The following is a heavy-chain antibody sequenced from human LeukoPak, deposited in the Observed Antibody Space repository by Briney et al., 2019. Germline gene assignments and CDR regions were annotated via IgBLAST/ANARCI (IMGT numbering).Heavy chain of an antibody. CDR2: ISWDGGST. Sequence: GGSLRLSCAASGFTFDDYAMHWVRQAPGKGLEWVSLISWDGGSTYYADSVKGRFTISRDNSKNTLYLQMNSLRAEDTAVYYCARVIAVAGRGFGYFDYWGQGTLVTVSS. D-gene: IGHD6-19*01. J-gene: IGHJ4*02. CDR3: ARVIAVAGRGFGYFDY. CDR1: GFTFDDYA. V-gene: IGHV3-43D*03.